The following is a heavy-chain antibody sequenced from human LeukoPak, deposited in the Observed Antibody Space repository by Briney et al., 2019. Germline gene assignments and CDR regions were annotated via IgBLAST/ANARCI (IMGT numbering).Heavy chain of an antibody. CDR3: ARVVTPKYCSSTSCYWKGWFDP. J-gene: IGHJ5*02. CDR2: ISAYNGNT. V-gene: IGHV1-18*01. Sequence: ASVKVSCKASGYTFTSYGISWVRQAPGQGLEWMGWISAYNGNTNYAQKLQGRVTMTTDTSTSTAYMGLRSLRSEDTAVYYCARVVTPKYCSSTSCYWKGWFDPWGQGTLVTVSS. D-gene: IGHD2-2*01. CDR1: GYTFTSYG.